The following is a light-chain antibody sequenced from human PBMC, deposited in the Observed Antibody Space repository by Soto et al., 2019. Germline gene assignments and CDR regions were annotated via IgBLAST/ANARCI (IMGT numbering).Light chain of an antibody. Sequence: DIVMTQSPDSLAVSLGERATFNCKSSQSVLYSSNNKSYLAWYQQKPGQPPKLLIYWASTRESGVPDRFSGSGSGTDFTLTISSLQAEDVAVYYCQQYYNKVTFGQGTRLEIK. J-gene: IGKJ5*01. CDR1: QSVLYSSNNKSY. CDR3: QQYYNKVT. V-gene: IGKV4-1*01. CDR2: WAS.